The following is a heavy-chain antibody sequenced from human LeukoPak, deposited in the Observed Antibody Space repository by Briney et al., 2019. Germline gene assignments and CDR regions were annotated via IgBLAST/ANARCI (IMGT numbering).Heavy chain of an antibody. J-gene: IGHJ4*02. V-gene: IGHV3-30*02. CDR3: YLGYNYPRGPFDY. Sequence: GGSLRLSCAASGFTFSSYAMHWFRQAPGKGLEWVAFIRYDGSNKYYADSVKGRFTISRDNSKNTLYLQMNSLRAEDTAVYYCYLGYNYPRGPFDYWGQGTLVTVSS. D-gene: IGHD5-24*01. CDR1: GFTFSSYA. CDR2: IRYDGSNK.